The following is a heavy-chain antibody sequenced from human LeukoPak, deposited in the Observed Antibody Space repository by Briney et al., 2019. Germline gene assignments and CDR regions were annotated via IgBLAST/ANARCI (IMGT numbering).Heavy chain of an antibody. Sequence: GGSLRLSCAASGFTFSSYAMSWVRQAPGKGLEWVSAISGSGGSTYYADSVKGRFTISRDNSKNTLYLQMNSLRAEDTAVYYCAKGNYYDSSGSLSLFDYWGQGTLVTVSP. CDR1: GFTFSSYA. J-gene: IGHJ4*02. D-gene: IGHD3-22*01. V-gene: IGHV3-23*01. CDR2: ISGSGGST. CDR3: AKGNYYDSSGSLSLFDY.